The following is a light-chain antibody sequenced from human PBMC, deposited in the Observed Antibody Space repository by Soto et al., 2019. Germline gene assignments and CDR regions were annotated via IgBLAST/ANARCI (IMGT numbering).Light chain of an antibody. CDR2: WAS. J-gene: IGKJ2*01. Sequence: DIVMTQSPDSLAVSPGERATINCKSSQSVLYSSNNKNYLAWYQQKPGQPPKLLIYWASTRESGVPDRFSGSGSGPDFTLTISSLQAEDVAVYYCQQYYSTPYTFGQGTKLVIK. CDR1: QSVLYSSNNKNY. CDR3: QQYYSTPYT. V-gene: IGKV4-1*01.